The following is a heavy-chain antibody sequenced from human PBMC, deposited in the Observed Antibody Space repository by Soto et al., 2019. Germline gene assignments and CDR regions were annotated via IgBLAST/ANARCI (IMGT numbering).Heavy chain of an antibody. V-gene: IGHV1-69*12. Sequence: QVQLVQSGAEVKKPGSSVKVSCKASGGTFSSYAISWVRQAPGQGLEWMGGIIPIFGTANYAQKSQGRVTITADESTSTAYMELSSLRSEDTAVYYCARDPRSIAAAAPFDYWGQGTLVTVSS. CDR1: GGTFSSYA. J-gene: IGHJ4*02. CDR2: IIPIFGTA. D-gene: IGHD6-13*01. CDR3: ARDPRSIAAAAPFDY.